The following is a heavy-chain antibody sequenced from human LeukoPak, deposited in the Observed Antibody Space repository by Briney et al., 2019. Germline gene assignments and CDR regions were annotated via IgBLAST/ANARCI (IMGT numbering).Heavy chain of an antibody. J-gene: IGHJ4*02. CDR1: GGSIGSSSYY. Sequence: SETLSLTCTVSGGSIGSSSYYWGWIRQPPGKGLEWIVSIYYSGSTYYNPSLKSRVTISVDTSKNQFSLKLSSVTAADTAVYYCARLIDYYDSSGYFGGYYFDYWGQGTLVTVSS. CDR3: ARLIDYYDSSGYFGGYYFDY. CDR2: IYYSGST. D-gene: IGHD3-22*01. V-gene: IGHV4-39*01.